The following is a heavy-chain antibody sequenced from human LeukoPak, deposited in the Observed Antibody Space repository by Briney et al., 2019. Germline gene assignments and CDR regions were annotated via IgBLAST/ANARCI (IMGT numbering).Heavy chain of an antibody. CDR3: ARAYGDYMYKWFDP. CDR1: GYTFTSYD. J-gene: IGHJ5*02. CDR2: MNPNSGNT. V-gene: IGHV1-8*01. D-gene: IGHD4-17*01. Sequence: ASVKVSCKASGYTFTSYDVNWVRQATGQGLEWMGWMNPNSGNTGYAQKFQGRVTMARNTSISTAYMELSSLRSEDTAVYYCARAYGDYMYKWFDPWGQGTLVTVSS.